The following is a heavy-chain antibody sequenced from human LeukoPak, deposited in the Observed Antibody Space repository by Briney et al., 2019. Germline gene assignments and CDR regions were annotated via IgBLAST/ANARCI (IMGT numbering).Heavy chain of an antibody. CDR3: ARLGFSGSYDY. CDR2: VNPSGGST. CDR1: GYSFTSYY. J-gene: IGHJ4*02. D-gene: IGHD1-26*01. Sequence: ASVKVSCKASGYSFTSYYIHWVRQAPGQGLEWMGIVNPSGGSTTYAQRFQGRVTMTRDTSTSTVYMDLSSLRSEDTAVYYCARLGFSGSYDYWGQGTLVTVSS. V-gene: IGHV1-46*01.